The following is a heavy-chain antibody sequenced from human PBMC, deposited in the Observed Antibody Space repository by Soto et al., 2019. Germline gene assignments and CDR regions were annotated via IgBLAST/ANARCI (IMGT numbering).Heavy chain of an antibody. CDR1: GFTISNYA. D-gene: IGHD1-1*01. J-gene: IGHJ4*02. CDR2: ISDSGDTT. Sequence: GSLRLSCAASGFTISNYAMYWVRQAPGKGLEWVSAISDSGDTTHYADSVKGRFTISRDTSKNTLYLQMNTLRAEDTAVYYCAKDKPGTTSFDYRGQGSPVTVSS. V-gene: IGHV3-23*01. CDR3: AKDKPGTTSFDY.